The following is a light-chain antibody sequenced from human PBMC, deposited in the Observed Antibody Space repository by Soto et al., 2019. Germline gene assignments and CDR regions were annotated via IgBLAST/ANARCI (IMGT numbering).Light chain of an antibody. J-gene: IGLJ1*01. CDR2: QDS. CDR3: QAWDSSINYV. Sequence: SYELTQPPSVSVSPGQTASITCSGDKLGDKYACWYQQKPGQSPVLVIYQDSKRPSGIPERFSGSNSGNTATLTISGTQAMDEADYYCQAWDSSINYVFGTGPKLTVL. V-gene: IGLV3-1*01. CDR1: KLGDKY.